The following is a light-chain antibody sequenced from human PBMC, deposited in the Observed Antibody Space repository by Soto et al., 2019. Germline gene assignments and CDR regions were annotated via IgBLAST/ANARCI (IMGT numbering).Light chain of an antibody. Sequence: EIVLTQSPGTLSLSPGERATLPCRASQSVSSSYLAWYQQKPGQAPRLLIYGASRKATGIPDMFSGSGSGTDSALNISRLEPEDFAVYYCQYYGSSPRTVGQGTKVEIK. CDR1: QSVSSSY. CDR3: QYYGSSPRT. J-gene: IGKJ1*01. CDR2: GAS. V-gene: IGKV3-20*01.